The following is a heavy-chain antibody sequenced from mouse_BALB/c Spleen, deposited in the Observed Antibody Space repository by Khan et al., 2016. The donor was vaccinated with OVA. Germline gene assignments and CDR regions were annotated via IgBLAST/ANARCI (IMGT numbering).Heavy chain of an antibody. CDR1: GYSITSGYA. D-gene: IGHD1-2*01. Sequence: EVQLQESGPGLVKPSQSLSLTCTVTGYSITSGYAWNWIRQFPGNKLEWMGYISYSGVTSYTPSLKSRISITRDTSKNQFFLQLNSVTTEDTATDNGARGNSYGYNIEYWGQGTTLTVSS. CDR3: ARGNSYGYNIEY. V-gene: IGHV3-2*02. J-gene: IGHJ2*01. CDR2: ISYSGVT.